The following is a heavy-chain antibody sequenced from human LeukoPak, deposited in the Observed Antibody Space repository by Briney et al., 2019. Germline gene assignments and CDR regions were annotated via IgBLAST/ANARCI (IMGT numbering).Heavy chain of an antibody. CDR2: INHSGST. D-gene: IGHD3-3*01. V-gene: IGHV4-34*01. CDR3: ARHSRPFWSGSHFDY. CDR1: GGSFSGYY. J-gene: IGHJ4*02. Sequence: SETLSLTCAVYGGSFSGYYWSWIRQPPGKGLEWIGEINHSGSTNYNPSLKSRVTISVDTSKNRFSLKLSSVTAADTAVYYCARHSRPFWSGSHFDYWGQGTLVTVSS.